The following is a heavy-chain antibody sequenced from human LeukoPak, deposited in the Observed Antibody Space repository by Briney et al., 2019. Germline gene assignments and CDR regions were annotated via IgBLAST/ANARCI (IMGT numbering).Heavy chain of an antibody. CDR1: GFIFSRSA. J-gene: IGHJ4*02. CDR3: AREPLRLGELSLFDY. Sequence: PGGSLRLSCAASGFIFSRSAMHWVRQAPGKGLEWVSAISGSGGSTYYADSVKGRFTISRDNSKNTLYLQMNSLRAEDTAVYYCAREPLRLGELSLFDYWGQGTLVTVSS. CDR2: ISGSGGST. V-gene: IGHV3-23*01. D-gene: IGHD3-16*02.